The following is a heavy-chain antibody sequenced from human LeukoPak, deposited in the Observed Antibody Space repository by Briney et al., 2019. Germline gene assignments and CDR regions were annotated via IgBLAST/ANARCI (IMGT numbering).Heavy chain of an antibody. Sequence: PSQTLSLTCTVSGGSISSGGSYWSWIRQHPGKGLEWIGYIYYSGSTYYNPSLKSRVTISVDTSKNQFSLKLSSVTAADTAVYYCARGLKSPLYNWNYFDYWGQGTLVTVSS. J-gene: IGHJ4*02. D-gene: IGHD1-20*01. V-gene: IGHV4-31*03. CDR2: IYYSGST. CDR1: GGSISSGGSY. CDR3: ARGLKSPLYNWNYFDY.